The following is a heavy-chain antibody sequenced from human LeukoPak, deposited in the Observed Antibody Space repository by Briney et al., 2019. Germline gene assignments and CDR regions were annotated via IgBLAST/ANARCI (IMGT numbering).Heavy chain of an antibody. D-gene: IGHD5-12*01. CDR3: ARGTSSGYDSTPFDY. CDR1: GGSFSGYY. V-gene: IGHV4-34*01. CDR2: INHSGST. Sequence: SETLSLTCAVYGGSFSGYYWSWIRQPPGKGLGWIGEINHSGSTNYNPSLKSRVTISVDTSKNQFSLKLSSVTAADTAVYYCARGTSSGYDSTPFDYWGQGTLVTVSS. J-gene: IGHJ4*02.